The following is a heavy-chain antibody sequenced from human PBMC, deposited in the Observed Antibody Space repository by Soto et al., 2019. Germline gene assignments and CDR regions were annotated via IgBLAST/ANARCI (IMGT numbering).Heavy chain of an antibody. CDR2: INPNSGGT. CDR3: ARGYCSSTSCPETYYYGMDV. CDR1: GYAFTGYY. V-gene: IGHV1-2*04. J-gene: IGHJ6*02. D-gene: IGHD2-2*01. Sequence: ASVKVSCKASGYAFTGYYMHWVRQAPGQGLEWMGWINPNSGGTNYAQKFQGWVTMTRDTSISTAYMELSRLRSDDTAVYYCARGYCSSTSCPETYYYGMDVWGQGTTVTVSS.